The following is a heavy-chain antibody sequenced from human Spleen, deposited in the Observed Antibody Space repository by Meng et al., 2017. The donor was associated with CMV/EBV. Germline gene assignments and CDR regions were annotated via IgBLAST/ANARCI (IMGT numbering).Heavy chain of an antibody. CDR3: ARPYSSSSRVWYGMDV. CDR2: ISFDGSYK. V-gene: IGHV3-30*04. D-gene: IGHD6-6*01. Sequence: GESLKISCAASGFTFSGYEMNWVRQAPGKGLEWVAVISFDGSYKSYADSVKGRFTISRDNAKNSLYLQMNSLRAEDTAVYYCARPYSSSSRVWYGMDVWGQGTTVTVSS. J-gene: IGHJ6*02. CDR1: GFTFSGYE.